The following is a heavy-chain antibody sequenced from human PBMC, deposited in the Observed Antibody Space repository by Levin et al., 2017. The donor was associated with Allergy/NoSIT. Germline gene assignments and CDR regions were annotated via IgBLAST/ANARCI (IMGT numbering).Heavy chain of an antibody. Sequence: SGPTLVKPTQTLTLSCTFSGFSLTTSSVGVGWIRQPPGKALEWLALIYWNDHVRYTPSLKTRLTITKDTSQNQVVLTMSNMDPVDTATYYCAHYPEYNGFDPWGQGTLVTVSS. D-gene: IGHD1-14*01. CDR2: IYWNDHV. J-gene: IGHJ5*02. V-gene: IGHV2-5*01. CDR3: AHYPEYNGFDP. CDR1: GFSLTTSSVG.